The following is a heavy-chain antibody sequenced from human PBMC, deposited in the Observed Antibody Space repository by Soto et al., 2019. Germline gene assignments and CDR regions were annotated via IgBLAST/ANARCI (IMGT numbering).Heavy chain of an antibody. CDR3: VRGSSGYYDY. Sequence: GGSLRLSCSASGFTFSAYFMHWVRQAPGKGLEYVSTINTNGDTTYYADSVKGRFTISRDNSKNTLYLQMSSLRAEDTAVYYCVRGSSGYYDYWGQGTLVTVSS. D-gene: IGHD3-22*01. V-gene: IGHV3-64D*06. CDR1: GFTFSAYF. CDR2: INTNGDTT. J-gene: IGHJ4*02.